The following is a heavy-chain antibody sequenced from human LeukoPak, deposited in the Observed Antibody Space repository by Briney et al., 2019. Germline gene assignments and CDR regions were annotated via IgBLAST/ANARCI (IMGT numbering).Heavy chain of an antibody. V-gene: IGHV3-66*01. CDR2: IYSGGST. CDR1: EFSVGSNY. Sequence: GGSLRLSCAASEFSVGSNYMTWVRRAPGKGLEWVSLIYSGGSTYYADSVKGRFTISRDNAKNSLYLQMNSLRAEDTAVYYCARKNGLDYWGQGTLVTVSS. J-gene: IGHJ4*02. CDR3: ARKNGLDY.